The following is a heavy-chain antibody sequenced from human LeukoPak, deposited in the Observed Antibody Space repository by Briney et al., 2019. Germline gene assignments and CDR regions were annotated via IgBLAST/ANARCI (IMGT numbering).Heavy chain of an antibody. CDR2: IYYGGST. D-gene: IGHD1-26*01. V-gene: IGHV4-39*01. CDR1: GGSISSSSYY. CDR3: ARMGGTARGFDY. J-gene: IGHJ4*02. Sequence: SETLSLTCTVSGGSISSSSYYWGWIRQPPGKGLEWIGSIYYGGSTYYNPSLKSRVTISVDTSKNQFSLKLSSVTAADTAVYYCARMGGTARGFDYWGQGTLVTVSS.